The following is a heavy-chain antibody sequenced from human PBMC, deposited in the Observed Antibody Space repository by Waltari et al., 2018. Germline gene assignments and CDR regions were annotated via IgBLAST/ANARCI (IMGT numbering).Heavy chain of an antibody. Sequence: QSGAEVKKPGASVKVSCKASGYTFTSYAMHWVRQAPGQRLEWMGWINAGNGNTKYSQKFQGRVTITRDTSASTAYMELSSLRSEDTAVYYCARGTTMVRGVIASYYYYGMDVWGQGTTVTVSS. J-gene: IGHJ6*02. CDR2: INAGNGNT. CDR1: GYTFTSYA. V-gene: IGHV1-3*01. CDR3: ARGTTMVRGVIASYYYYGMDV. D-gene: IGHD3-10*01.